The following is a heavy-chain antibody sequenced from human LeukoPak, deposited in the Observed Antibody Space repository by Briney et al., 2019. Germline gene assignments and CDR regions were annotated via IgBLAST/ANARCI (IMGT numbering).Heavy chain of an antibody. CDR2: ISAYNGNT. Sequence: ASVKVSCKASGYTFTSYGISWVRQAPGQGLEWMGWISAYNGNTNYAQKLQGRVTMTTDTSTSTAYMELRNLRSDDTAVYYCARVPKYCSSTSSCWFDPWGQGTLVTVSS. D-gene: IGHD2-2*01. J-gene: IGHJ5*02. V-gene: IGHV1-18*01. CDR3: ARVPKYCSSTSSCWFDP. CDR1: GYTFTSYG.